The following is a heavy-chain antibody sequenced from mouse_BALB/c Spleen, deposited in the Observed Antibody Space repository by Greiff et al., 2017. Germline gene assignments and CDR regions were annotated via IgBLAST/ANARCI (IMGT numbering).Heavy chain of an antibody. CDR2: INSNGGST. D-gene: IGHD2-1*01. CDR1: GFTFSSYG. J-gene: IGHJ4*01. V-gene: IGHV5-6-3*01. Sequence: EVKLVESGGGLVQPGGSLKLSCAASGFTFSSYGMPWVRQTPDKRLELVATINSNGGSTYYPDSVKGRFTISRDNAKNTLYLQMSSLKSEDTAMYYGARDGNYLYCAMDYWGQGTSVTVSS. CDR3: ARDGNYLYCAMDY.